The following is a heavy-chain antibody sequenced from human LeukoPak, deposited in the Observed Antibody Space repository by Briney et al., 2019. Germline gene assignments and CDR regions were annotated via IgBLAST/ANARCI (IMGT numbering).Heavy chain of an antibody. J-gene: IGHJ3*02. CDR1: GFTVNSNC. D-gene: IGHD4-23*01. CDR2: ISAGGTT. V-gene: IGHV3-66*02. CDR3: ARGTYGGNSGDTFDI. Sequence: GGSLRLSCAASGFTVNSNCMNWVRQAPGKGLEWVSFISAGGTTYYADSVKGRFTISRDNSNNTLYLQMNSLRAEDTAVYYCARGTYGGNSGDTFDIWGQGTMVTVSS.